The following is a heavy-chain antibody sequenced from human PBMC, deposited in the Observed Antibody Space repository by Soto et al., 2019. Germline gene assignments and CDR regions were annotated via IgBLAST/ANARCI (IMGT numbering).Heavy chain of an antibody. Sequence: QVQLVQSGAEVKKPGSSVKVSCKASGGTFSSYAISWVRQAPGQGLEWMGGIIPIFGTANYAQKFQGRVTIAADDSTSTAYMELSSLRSEDMAVYYCARDKLHDYGDLHNWFDPWGQGTLVTLSS. V-gene: IGHV1-69*01. CDR1: GGTFSSYA. D-gene: IGHD4-17*01. CDR2: IIPIFGTA. CDR3: ARDKLHDYGDLHNWFDP. J-gene: IGHJ5*02.